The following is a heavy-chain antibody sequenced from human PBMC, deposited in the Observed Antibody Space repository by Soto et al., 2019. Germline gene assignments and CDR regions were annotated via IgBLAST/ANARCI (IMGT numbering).Heavy chain of an antibody. CDR1: GFTFNNYA. D-gene: IGHD1-26*01. V-gene: IGHV3-30*14. CDR3: AKDPPSGIDY. Sequence: GGSLRLSCAASGFTFNNYAMHWVRQAPGKGLEWVAVISYDGTNKYYADSVKGRFTISRDNSKNTLFLQMNSLRAEDTAIYYCAKDPPSGIDYWGQGTLVTVSS. J-gene: IGHJ4*02. CDR2: ISYDGTNK.